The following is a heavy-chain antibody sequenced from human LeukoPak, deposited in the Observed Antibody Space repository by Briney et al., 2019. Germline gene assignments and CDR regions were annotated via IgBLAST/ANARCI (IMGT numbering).Heavy chain of an antibody. V-gene: IGHV4-4*02. D-gene: IGHD3-22*01. CDR1: GGSISSSNW. Sequence: PSETLSLTCAVSGGSISSSNWWSWVRQPPGKGLEWIGEIYHSGSTNYNPSLKSRVTISVDKSKNQFSLKLSSVTAAATAVYYCASRADYYDSSGYYYPIDYWGQGTLVTVSS. J-gene: IGHJ4*02. CDR3: ASRADYYDSSGYYYPIDY. CDR2: IYHSGST.